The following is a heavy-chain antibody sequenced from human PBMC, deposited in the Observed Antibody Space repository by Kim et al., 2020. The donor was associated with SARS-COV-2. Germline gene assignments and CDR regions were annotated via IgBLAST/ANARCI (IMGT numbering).Heavy chain of an antibody. J-gene: IGHJ4*02. CDR2: ISGNGDRI. Sequence: GGSLRLSCAGSGFTFDEYAMHWVRQAPGKGLEWVSGISGNGDRIGYADSVKGRFTVSRDSAKNTMYLQMNRLRTDDTAVYYCTKDRYCPSTDCPLGYWGQGTLVTVSS. CDR3: TKDRYCPSTDCPLGY. CDR1: GFTFDEYA. V-gene: IGHV3-9*01. D-gene: IGHD2-2*01.